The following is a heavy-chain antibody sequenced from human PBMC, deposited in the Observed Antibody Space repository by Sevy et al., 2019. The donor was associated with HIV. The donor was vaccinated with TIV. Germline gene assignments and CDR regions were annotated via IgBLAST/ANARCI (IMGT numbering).Heavy chain of an antibody. CDR2: IYYRGST. J-gene: IGHJ3*02. V-gene: IGHV4-61*01. CDR3: ARGSPFATWSRGAFDI. Sequence: SETLSLTCNVSGGSVSTGSYYWSWIRQPPGKGLEWIGYIYYRGSTNYNPSLRSRITISVDTSKNQFSLKLSAVTAADTAVYYCARGSPFATWSRGAFDIWGQGTMVTVSS. CDR1: GGSVSTGSYY. D-gene: IGHD5-12*01.